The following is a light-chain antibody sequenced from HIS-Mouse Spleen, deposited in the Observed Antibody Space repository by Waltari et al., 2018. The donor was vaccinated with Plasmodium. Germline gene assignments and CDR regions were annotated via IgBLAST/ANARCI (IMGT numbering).Light chain of an antibody. CDR3: SSYTSSSTLV. J-gene: IGLJ2*01. V-gene: IGLV2-14*01. CDR2: EVS. Sequence: QSALTQPASVSGSPRQSITIPCTGTSSDVGGYNHVPWYQQHPGKAPKLMIYEVSNRPSGVSNRFSGSKSGNTASLTISGLQAEDEADYYCSSYTSSSTLVFGGGTKLTVL. CDR1: SSDVGGYNH.